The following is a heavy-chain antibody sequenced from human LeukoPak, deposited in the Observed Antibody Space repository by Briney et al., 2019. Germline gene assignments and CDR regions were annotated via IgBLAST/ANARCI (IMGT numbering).Heavy chain of an antibody. CDR2: ISSSSSYI. Sequence: GGSLRLSCAGSRFTLSGYSMNWVRQAPGKGLEWVSSISSSSSYIYYTDSVKGRFTSSRDNAKNSLYLQMNSLRAEDTAVYYCARGFLARPGFFDYWGPGTLVTVSS. V-gene: IGHV3-21*06. D-gene: IGHD3-3*01. CDR1: RFTLSGYS. J-gene: IGHJ4*02. CDR3: ARGFLARPGFFDY.